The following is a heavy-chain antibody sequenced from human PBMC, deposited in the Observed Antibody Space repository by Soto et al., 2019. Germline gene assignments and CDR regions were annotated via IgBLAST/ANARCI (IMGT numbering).Heavy chain of an antibody. CDR3: ATEGIVVVVAATLCGMDV. J-gene: IGHJ6*02. CDR2: IKQNGSDK. D-gene: IGHD2-15*01. CDR1: GFTFSSYW. V-gene: IGHV3-7*01. Sequence: GSLPLSCSASGFTFSSYWMSWVRQAAGKGLEWVANIKQNGSDKYYVDSVKVRFTISRDNSKNSLYLQMNSLTAEDKAVYYYATEGIVVVVAATLCGMDVWGQGTKVTVYS.